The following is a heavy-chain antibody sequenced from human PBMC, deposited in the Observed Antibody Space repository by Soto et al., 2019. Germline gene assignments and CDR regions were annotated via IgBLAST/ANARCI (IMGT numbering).Heavy chain of an antibody. V-gene: IGHV3-48*01. D-gene: IGHD6-19*01. Sequence: GGSQRLSSTASGFTFRSYSMNWVRQAPGKGLEWVSYISSSSSTIYYADSVKGRFTISRDNAKNSLYLQMNSLRAEDTAVYYCARDPDSSGWYNWFDPWGQGTLVTVSS. CDR1: GFTFRSYS. CDR3: ARDPDSSGWYNWFDP. CDR2: ISSSSSTI. J-gene: IGHJ5*02.